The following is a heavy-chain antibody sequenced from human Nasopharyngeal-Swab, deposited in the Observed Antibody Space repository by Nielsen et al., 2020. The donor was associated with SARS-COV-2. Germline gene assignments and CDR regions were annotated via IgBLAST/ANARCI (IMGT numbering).Heavy chain of an antibody. CDR3: TRDIGGRAAY. J-gene: IGHJ4*02. V-gene: IGHV3-7*01. Sequence: GESLKISCAASGFTFSSYWMSWVRQAPGKGLEWVANIKQDGSEKYYVDSVKGRFTISRDNARNTLYLQMNSLRPEDTAVYYCTRDIGGRAAYWGQGTLVTVSS. D-gene: IGHD1-26*01. CDR1: GFTFSSYW. CDR2: IKQDGSEK.